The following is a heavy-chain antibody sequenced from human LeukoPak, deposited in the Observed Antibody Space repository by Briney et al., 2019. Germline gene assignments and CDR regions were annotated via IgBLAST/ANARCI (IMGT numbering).Heavy chain of an antibody. V-gene: IGHV4-34*01. D-gene: IGHD1-14*01. Sequence: SETLSLTCAVYGGSFSGYYWSWIRQPPGKGLEWIGEINHSGSTNYNPSFKSRVTISVDTSKNQFSLKLSSVTAADTAVYYCARDLSSPGITGTTYWGQGTLVTVSS. CDR3: ARDLSSPGITGTTY. J-gene: IGHJ4*02. CDR1: GGSFSGYY. CDR2: INHSGST.